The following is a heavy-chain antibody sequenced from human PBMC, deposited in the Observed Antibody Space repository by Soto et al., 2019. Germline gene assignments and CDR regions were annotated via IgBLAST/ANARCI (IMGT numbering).Heavy chain of an antibody. D-gene: IGHD2-2*02. CDR1: GFTFSNAW. CDR3: TTAPSRGDCTGTSCSTWDV. J-gene: IGHJ6*03. Sequence: EVQLEESGGGLVKPGGSLRLSCAASGFTFSNAWMSWVRQAPGKGPEWVGRFKSKTDGGTTDYAAPVKGRFTISSDDSKTTRDLQMNSRHTEDTAVYYCTTAPSRGDCTGTSCSTWDVWGKGATVTVS. V-gene: IGHV3-15*01. CDR2: FKSKTDGGTT.